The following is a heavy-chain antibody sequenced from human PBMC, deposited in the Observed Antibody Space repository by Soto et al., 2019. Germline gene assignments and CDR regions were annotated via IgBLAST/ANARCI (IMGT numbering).Heavy chain of an antibody. J-gene: IGHJ4*02. CDR3: ARDPSSGWAAVIDY. Sequence: ASVKVSCKASGYTFTSYDINWVRQAPGQGLEWMGWIHAGNGNTEYSQNFQGRVTITRDTSASTGYLELSSLTSKDTAVYYCARDPSSGWAAVIDYWGQGTLVTVSS. D-gene: IGHD6-19*01. CDR2: IHAGNGNT. CDR1: GYTFTSYD. V-gene: IGHV1-3*01.